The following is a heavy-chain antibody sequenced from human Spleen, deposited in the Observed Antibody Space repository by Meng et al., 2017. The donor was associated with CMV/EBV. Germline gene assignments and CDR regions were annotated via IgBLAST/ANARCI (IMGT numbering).Heavy chain of an antibody. J-gene: IGHJ4*02. Sequence: SETLSLTCTVSGGSISSSSYYWGWIRQPPGKGLEWIGSIYYGGGTYYNPSLRSRVTISVDTSKNQFSLKLSSVTAADTAVYYCARGHSSGGYAKPDYWGQGMLVTVSS. CDR1: GGSISSSSYY. D-gene: IGHD6-19*01. CDR2: IYYGGGT. V-gene: IGHV4-39*01. CDR3: ARGHSSGGYAKPDY.